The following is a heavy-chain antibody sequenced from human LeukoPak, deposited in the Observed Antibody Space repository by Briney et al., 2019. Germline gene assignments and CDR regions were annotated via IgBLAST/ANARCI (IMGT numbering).Heavy chain of an antibody. CDR2: IYYSGST. V-gene: IGHV4-39*01. CDR3: ARHIYDFWSGYPDY. CDR1: GGSISSSSYY. J-gene: IGHJ4*02. D-gene: IGHD3-3*01. Sequence: SETLSLTCTVSGGSISSSSYYWGWIRQPPGKGLEWIGTIYYSGSTYYNPSLKSRVTISVDTSKNQFSLKLSSVTAADTAVYYCARHIYDFWSGYPDYWGQGTLVTVSS.